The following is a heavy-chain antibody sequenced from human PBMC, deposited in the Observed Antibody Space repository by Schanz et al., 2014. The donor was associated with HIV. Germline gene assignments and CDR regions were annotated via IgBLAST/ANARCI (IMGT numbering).Heavy chain of an antibody. J-gene: IGHJ6*02. V-gene: IGHV3-33*01. D-gene: IGHD3-16*01. Sequence: QVQLVESGGGVVQPGRSLRLSCTASGFTFSSSGMHWVRQAPGKGLEWGEAMWKDESHKGYADSVKGRFTISRDNSKNTLYLEMNSLRAEDTAVYYCARMEQLIIGYYYGMDAWGQGTTVTIS. CDR3: ARMEQLIIGYYYGMDA. CDR2: MWKDESHK. CDR1: GFTFSSSG.